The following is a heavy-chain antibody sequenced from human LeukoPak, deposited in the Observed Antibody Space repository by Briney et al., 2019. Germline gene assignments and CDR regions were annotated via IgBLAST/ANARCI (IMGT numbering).Heavy chain of an antibody. CDR3: ARDAYSYGPRALDY. V-gene: IGHV4-31*03. CDR2: IYYSGST. J-gene: IGHJ4*02. Sequence: PSETLSLTCTVSGGSISSGGYYWSWIRQHPGKGLEWIGYIYYSGSTYYNPSLKSRVTISVDTSKNQFPLKLSSVTAADTAVYYCARDAYSYGPRALDYWGQGTLVTVSS. D-gene: IGHD5-18*01. CDR1: GGSISSGGYY.